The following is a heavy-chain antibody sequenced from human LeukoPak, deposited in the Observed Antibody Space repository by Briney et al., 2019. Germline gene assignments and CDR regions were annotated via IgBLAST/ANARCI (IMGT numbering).Heavy chain of an antibody. CDR1: GFTFSSYS. CDR2: ISSYSDFI. V-gene: IGHV3-21*01. Sequence: LGGSLRLSCAASGFTFSSYSIHWVRQAPGKGLEWVSSISSYSDFIYYADSVKGRFTISRDNAKNSLYLQMNSLRAEDTAVYYCARGGAQLPPNWFDPWGQGTLVTVSS. D-gene: IGHD2-2*01. J-gene: IGHJ5*02. CDR3: ARGGAQLPPNWFDP.